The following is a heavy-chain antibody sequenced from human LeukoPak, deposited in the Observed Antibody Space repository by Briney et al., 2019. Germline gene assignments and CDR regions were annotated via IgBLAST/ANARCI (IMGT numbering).Heavy chain of an antibody. CDR2: ISGSGGST. Sequence: GGSLRLSCAASGFTFRNYAMSWVRQAPGKGLEWVSAISGSGGSTYYADSVKGRFTISRDNSKNTLYLQMNSLRAEDTAVYYCAPAGYCSGGSCYSRGYDWFDPWGQGTLVTVSS. V-gene: IGHV3-23*01. D-gene: IGHD2-15*01. CDR3: APAGYCSGGSCYSRGYDWFDP. J-gene: IGHJ5*02. CDR1: GFTFRNYA.